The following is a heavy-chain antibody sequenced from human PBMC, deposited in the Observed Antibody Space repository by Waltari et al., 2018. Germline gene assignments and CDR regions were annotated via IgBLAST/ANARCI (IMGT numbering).Heavy chain of an antibody. CDR1: GFTLDDYA. Sequence: DVHLVESGVGLVHPGSSLRLSCAASGFTLDDYAMHWVRQAPGKGLEWVAGINWNSDSIGYGDSVKGRFTISRDNARNSLYLQMNSLTTEDTAVYYCLKKDDEVYDRNGLVYDAFDVWGQGTMVTVST. CDR2: INWNSDSI. CDR3: LKKDDEVYDRNGLVYDAFDV. V-gene: IGHV3-9*01. D-gene: IGHD3-22*01. J-gene: IGHJ3*01.